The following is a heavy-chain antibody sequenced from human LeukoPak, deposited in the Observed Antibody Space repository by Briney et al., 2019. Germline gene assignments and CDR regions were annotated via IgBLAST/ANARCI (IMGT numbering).Heavy chain of an antibody. CDR1: GGSISSSNW. V-gene: IGHV4-4*02. CDR2: IYHSGST. J-gene: IGHJ6*03. D-gene: IGHD6-13*01. Sequence: PSGTLSLTCAVSGGSISSSNWWSWVRQPPGKGLEWIGEIYHSGSTYYNPSLKSRVTISVDTSKNQFSLKLSSVTAADTAVYYCARVYSSSWYRPGYYYYYMDVWGKGTTVTVSS. CDR3: ARVYSSSWYRPGYYYYYMDV.